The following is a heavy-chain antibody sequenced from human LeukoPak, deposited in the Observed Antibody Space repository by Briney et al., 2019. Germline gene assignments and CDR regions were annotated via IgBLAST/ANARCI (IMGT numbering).Heavy chain of an antibody. CDR1: GFTFSHYW. V-gene: IGHV3-7*01. CDR3: ARNAWGLGSFWYFTL. J-gene: IGHJ2*01. Sequence: GGSLRLSCEASGFTFSHYWMSWVRQAPGKGLEWVAYIKQDGSEKEYVDSVKGRFTISRDNAKGSLFLQLNSLRAEDTAVYFCARNAWGLGSFWYFTLWGRGTLVTVSS. CDR2: IKQDGSEK. D-gene: IGHD3/OR15-3a*01.